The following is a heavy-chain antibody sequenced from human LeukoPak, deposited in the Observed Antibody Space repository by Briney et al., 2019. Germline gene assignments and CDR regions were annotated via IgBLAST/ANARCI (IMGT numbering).Heavy chain of an antibody. CDR1: GFIFNNYA. CDR2: ISWNSGSI. V-gene: IGHV3-9*01. D-gene: IGHD6-13*01. Sequence: GGSLRLSCAGSGFIFNNYAMHWVRQPPGKGLEWVSGISWNSGSIDYADSVKGRFTISRDNAKNSLYLQMNSLRAEDTAVYYCAREVRYSAHFDYWGQGTLVTVSS. J-gene: IGHJ4*02. CDR3: AREVRYSAHFDY.